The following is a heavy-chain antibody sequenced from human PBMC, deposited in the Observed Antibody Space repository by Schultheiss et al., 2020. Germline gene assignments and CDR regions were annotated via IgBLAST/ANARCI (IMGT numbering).Heavy chain of an antibody. D-gene: IGHD5-18*01. Sequence: GGSLRLSCAASGFTFSSYAMHWVRQAPGKGLEWVAVISYDGSNKYYADSVKGRFTISRDNSKNTLYLQMNSLRAEDTAVYYCAREGGIQLAFPFGMDVWGQGTTVTVSS. CDR1: GFTFSSYA. J-gene: IGHJ6*02. CDR3: AREGGIQLAFPFGMDV. CDR2: ISYDGSNK. V-gene: IGHV3-30-3*01.